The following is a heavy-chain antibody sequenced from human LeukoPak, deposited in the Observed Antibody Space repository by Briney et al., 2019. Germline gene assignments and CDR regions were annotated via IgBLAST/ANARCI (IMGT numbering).Heavy chain of an antibody. CDR3: ARKGGSGWTGAFYY. CDR1: GFTFSSYW. J-gene: IGHJ4*02. V-gene: IGHV3-7*01. Sequence: PGGSLRLSCAASGFTFSSYWMSWVRQAPGKGLEWVANIKEDGSEKRDVDSVKGRFTISRDNAKNSLYLQMNSLRAEDTAVYYCARKGGSGWTGAFYYWGQGTLVTVSS. CDR2: IKEDGSEK. D-gene: IGHD6-19*01.